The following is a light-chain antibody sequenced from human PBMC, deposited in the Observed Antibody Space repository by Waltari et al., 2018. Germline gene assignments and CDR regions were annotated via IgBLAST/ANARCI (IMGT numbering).Light chain of an antibody. CDR3: HQYNDRPWT. CDR2: AAS. J-gene: IGKJ1*01. V-gene: IGKV3-15*01. CDR1: QSIGNN. Sequence: EIVMTQSPATLPLSAGDRAALSCTASQSIGNNVAWYQQRPGQAPRLLLYAASTRATGVPSRFSGSGSGTEFSLAISSLQSDDFGVYYCHQYNDRPWTFGQGTRVEF.